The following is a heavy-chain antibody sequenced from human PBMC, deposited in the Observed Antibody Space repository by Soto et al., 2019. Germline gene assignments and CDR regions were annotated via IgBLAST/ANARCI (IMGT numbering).Heavy chain of an antibody. CDR3: VKDVGYGFILYDF. Sequence: QVLESGGDLVQPGGSLRLSCTASGFTFSSFGMTWVRQAPGKGLEWVSTVNGGGDSTHYADSVKGRFSIFRDNSKNTVYLQMNSLRAEDSAIYYCVKDVGYGFILYDFWGQGTVVTVSS. J-gene: IGHJ4*02. CDR1: GFTFSSFG. V-gene: IGHV3-23*01. CDR2: VNGGGDST. D-gene: IGHD3-16*01.